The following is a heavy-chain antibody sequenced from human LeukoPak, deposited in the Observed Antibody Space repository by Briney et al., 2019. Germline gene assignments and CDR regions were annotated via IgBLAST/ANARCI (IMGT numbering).Heavy chain of an antibody. J-gene: IGHJ4*02. Sequence: SQTLSLTCAVSGGSISSGGYSWSWIRQPPGKGLEWIGYIYHSGSTYYNPSLKSRVTISVDRSKNQFSLKLSSVTAADTAVYYCARVRGRGFGELLTFDYWGQGTLVTVSS. CDR2: IYHSGST. D-gene: IGHD3-10*01. CDR1: GGSISSGGYS. CDR3: ARVRGRGFGELLTFDY. V-gene: IGHV4-30-2*01.